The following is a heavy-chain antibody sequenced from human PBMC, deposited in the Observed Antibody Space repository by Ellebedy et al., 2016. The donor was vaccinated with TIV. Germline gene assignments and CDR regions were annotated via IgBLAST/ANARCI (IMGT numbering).Heavy chain of an antibody. V-gene: IGHV4-59*01. Sequence: SETLSLXXTLSGGSISSYYWSWIRQPPGKGLEWIGYIYYSGSTNYNPSLKSRVTISVDTSKNQFSLKLSSVTAADTAVYYCARGAAMVSYYYYGMDVWGQGTTVTVSS. CDR3: ARGAAMVSYYYYGMDV. J-gene: IGHJ6*02. CDR2: IYYSGST. D-gene: IGHD5-18*01. CDR1: GGSISSYY.